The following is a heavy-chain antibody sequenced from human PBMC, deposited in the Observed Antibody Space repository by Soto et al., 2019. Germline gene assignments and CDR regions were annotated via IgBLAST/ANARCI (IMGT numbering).Heavy chain of an antibody. CDR2: ISAYNGHT. CDR1: GYTFTSYG. V-gene: IGHV1-18*01. Sequence: QVQLVQSGAEVKKPGASVKVSCKASGYTFTSYGISWVRQAPGQGLEWVGWISAYNGHTNYAQKLQGRVTMATDTSTSTAYMELRSLRSDDTAVYYCARDIAGGWSRGSWFDPWGQGTLVTVSS. CDR3: ARDIAGGWSRGSWFDP. J-gene: IGHJ5*02. D-gene: IGHD6-19*01.